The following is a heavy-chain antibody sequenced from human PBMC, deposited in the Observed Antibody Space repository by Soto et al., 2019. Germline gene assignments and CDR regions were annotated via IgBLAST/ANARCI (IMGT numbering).Heavy chain of an antibody. V-gene: IGHV3-11*05. D-gene: IGHD6-13*01. Sequence: QVQLVESGGGLVKPGGSLRLSCAASGFTFSDYYMSWIRQAPGKGLEWVSYISSSSSYTNYADSVKGRLTISRDNAKNSLYLQMNSLRAEDTAVYYCARVIAAAGRGLDYWGQGTLVTVSS. CDR1: GFTFSDYY. CDR2: ISSSSSYT. J-gene: IGHJ4*02. CDR3: ARVIAAAGRGLDY.